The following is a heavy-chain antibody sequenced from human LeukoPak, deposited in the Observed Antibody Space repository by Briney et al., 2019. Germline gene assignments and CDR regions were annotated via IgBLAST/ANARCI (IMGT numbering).Heavy chain of an antibody. CDR3: TRRVDATRWYDP. CDR1: GFSFSTYW. J-gene: IGHJ5*02. D-gene: IGHD2-15*01. Sequence: GGSLRLSCAASGFSFSTYWMHWVRQAPGEGLVWVSRINGDGSTTNYADSVRGRFTISRDNAKNTLYLQMNSLRAEDTAVYYCTRRVDATRWYDPWGQGTLVTVSS. V-gene: IGHV3-74*01. CDR2: INGDGSTT.